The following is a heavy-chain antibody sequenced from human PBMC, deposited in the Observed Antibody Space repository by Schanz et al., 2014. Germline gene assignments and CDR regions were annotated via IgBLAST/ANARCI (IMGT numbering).Heavy chain of an antibody. Sequence: EVELVESGGGLVQPGGSLRLSCATSGFTLNNAWMNWVRQAPGKGLQWVARIKSKTDGGTRDYAAPVKGRFTISTDDSKNTVYLQMTSLQTEDTPVYYCTADLWFGAVWGVWWGQGTLVTVSS. D-gene: IGHD3-10*01. V-gene: IGHV3-15*01. CDR3: TADLWFGAVWGVW. CDR1: GFTLNNAW. CDR2: IKSKTDGGTR. J-gene: IGHJ4*02.